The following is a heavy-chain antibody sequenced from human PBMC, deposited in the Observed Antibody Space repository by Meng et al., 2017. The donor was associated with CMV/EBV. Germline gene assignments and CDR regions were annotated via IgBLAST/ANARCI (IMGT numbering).Heavy chain of an antibody. V-gene: IGHV3-7*01. CDR1: GFTFSSYW. J-gene: IGHJ3*02. Sequence: GESLKISCAASGFTFSSYWMSWVRQAPGKGLEWVANIKQDGSEKYYVDSVKGRFTISRDNAKNSLYLLMNSLRAEDTAVYYCARGGSYRAFDIWGQGTMVTVSS. CDR2: IKQDGSEK. D-gene: IGHD1-26*01. CDR3: ARGGSYRAFDI.